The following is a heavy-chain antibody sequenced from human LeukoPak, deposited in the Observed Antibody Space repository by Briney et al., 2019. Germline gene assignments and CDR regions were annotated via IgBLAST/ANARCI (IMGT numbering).Heavy chain of an antibody. CDR3: ARESRSSWYYYYYGMDV. CDR2: IIPILGIA. V-gene: IGHV1-69*04. J-gene: IGHJ6*02. D-gene: IGHD6-13*01. Sequence: ASVKVSCKASGGTFSSYAISWVRQAPGQGLEWMGRIIPILGIANYAQKFQGRVTITADKSTSTAYMELSSLRSEDTAVYYCARESRSSWYYYYYGMDVWGQGTTVTVSS. CDR1: GGTFSSYA.